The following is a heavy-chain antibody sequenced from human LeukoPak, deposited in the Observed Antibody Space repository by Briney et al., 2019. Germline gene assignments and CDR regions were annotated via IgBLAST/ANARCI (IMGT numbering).Heavy chain of an antibody. J-gene: IGHJ6*02. D-gene: IGHD6-13*01. CDR2: ISGSGGST. V-gene: IGHV3-23*01. Sequence: GGSLRLSCAASGFTFSSYAMSWVRRAPGKGLEWVSAISGSGGSTYYADSVKGRFTISRDNSKNTLYLQMNSLRAEDTAVYYCAKDEWGQLGYYYYGMDVWGQGTTVTVSS. CDR1: GFTFSSYA. CDR3: AKDEWGQLGYYYYGMDV.